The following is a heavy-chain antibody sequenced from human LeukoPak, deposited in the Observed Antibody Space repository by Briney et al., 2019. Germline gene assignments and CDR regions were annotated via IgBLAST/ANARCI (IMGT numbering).Heavy chain of an antibody. CDR1: GGSISSGGYY. J-gene: IGHJ4*02. CDR3: ARDPLRGSGYCWPPGFDY. Sequence: TSQTLSLTCTVSGGSISSGGYYWSWIRQPPGKGLEWIGYIYYSGSTNYNPSLKSRVTISVDTSKNQFSLKLSSVTAADTAVYYCARDPLRGSGYCWPPGFDYWGQGTLVTVSS. D-gene: IGHD3-22*01. CDR2: IYYSGST. V-gene: IGHV4-61*08.